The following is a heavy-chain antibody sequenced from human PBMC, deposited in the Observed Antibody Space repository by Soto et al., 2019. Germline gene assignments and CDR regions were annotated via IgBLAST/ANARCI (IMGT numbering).Heavy chain of an antibody. CDR1: GFSFRNYG. J-gene: IGHJ6*02. Sequence: QVQLVQSGGGVVQPGRSLRLSCVASGFSFRNYGMHWVRQAPGKGLEWVAVISYEEINNKNYADSVKGRFTISRDNSENTLYLQMDSLRAEDTAVYYCAKGYCSGPSCYREYGMDVWGQGTTVTVSS. D-gene: IGHD2-2*01. V-gene: IGHV3-30*18. CDR3: AKGYCSGPSCYREYGMDV. CDR2: ISYEEINNK.